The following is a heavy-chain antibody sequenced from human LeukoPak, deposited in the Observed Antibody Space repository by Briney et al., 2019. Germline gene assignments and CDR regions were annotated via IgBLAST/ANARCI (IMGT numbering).Heavy chain of an antibody. CDR1: GFTFSSYA. V-gene: IGHV3-23*01. CDR2: ISGSGGST. CDR3: AKLTSYIYCSSTSCWVDY. D-gene: IGHD2-2*01. J-gene: IGHJ4*02. Sequence: GGSLRLSCAASGFTFSSYAMSWVRQAPGNGLEWVSAISGSGGSTYYADSVKGRFTISRDNSKNTLYLQMNSLRAEDTAVYYCAKLTSYIYCSSTSCWVDYWGQGTLVTVSS.